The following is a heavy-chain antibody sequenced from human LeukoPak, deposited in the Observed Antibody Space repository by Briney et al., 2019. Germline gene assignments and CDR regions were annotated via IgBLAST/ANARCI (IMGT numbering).Heavy chain of an antibody. CDR3: ARAGQAWYGFAFGFDY. CDR1: GFTFSDYY. V-gene: IGHV3-11*01. Sequence: GGSLRLSCAASGFTFSDYYMSWIRQAPGKGLEWVSYISSSGSSIYYADPVKGRFTISRDNGKNSLYLQMNSLRAEDTAVYYCARAGQAWYGFAFGFDYWGQGTLVTVSS. CDR2: ISSSGSSI. J-gene: IGHJ4*02. D-gene: IGHD3-10*01.